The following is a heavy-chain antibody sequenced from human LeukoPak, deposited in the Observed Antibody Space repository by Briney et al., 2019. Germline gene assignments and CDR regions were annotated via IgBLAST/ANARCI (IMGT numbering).Heavy chain of an antibody. CDR3: ARFCSSTSCQRPLPI. J-gene: IGHJ4*02. CDR2: IIPIFGTA. D-gene: IGHD2-2*01. CDR1: GGTFSSYA. V-gene: IGHV1-69*05. Sequence: SVKVSCKASGGTFSSYAISWVRQAPGQGLEWMGGIIPIFGTANYAQKFQGRVTITTDESTSTAYMELSSLRSEDTAVYYCARFCSSTSCQRPLPIWGQGTLVTVSS.